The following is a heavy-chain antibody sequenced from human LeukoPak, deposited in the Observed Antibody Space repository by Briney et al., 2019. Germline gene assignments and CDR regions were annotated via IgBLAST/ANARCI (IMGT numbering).Heavy chain of an antibody. Sequence: GASVKVSCKASGYTSTGHYMHGVRQAPGQGPEWMGWINPNSGGTNYAQKFQGRVTMTRDTSISTAYMELSGLRSYDTAVYYCARCSTPHWIFDAFDIWGQGRMVTVSS. V-gene: IGHV1-2*02. J-gene: IGHJ3*02. D-gene: IGHD1-1*01. CDR3: ARCSTPHWIFDAFDI. CDR2: INPNSGGT. CDR1: GYTSTGHY.